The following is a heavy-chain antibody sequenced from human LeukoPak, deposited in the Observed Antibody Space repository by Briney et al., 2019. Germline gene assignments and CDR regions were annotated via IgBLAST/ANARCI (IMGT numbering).Heavy chain of an antibody. CDR1: GYSFTTYW. CDR2: ISPGDSDA. CDR3: ARQGRIVVVTTTHDAFDI. V-gene: IGHV5-51*01. D-gene: IGHD2-21*02. J-gene: IGHJ3*02. Sequence: GESLKISCTGFGYSFTTYWIGWVRQMPGKGLEWMGIISPGDSDARYSPSLQGQVTISVDKSISTAYLQWSSLKASDTAMYYCARQGRIVVVTTTHDAFDIWGQGTVVTVS.